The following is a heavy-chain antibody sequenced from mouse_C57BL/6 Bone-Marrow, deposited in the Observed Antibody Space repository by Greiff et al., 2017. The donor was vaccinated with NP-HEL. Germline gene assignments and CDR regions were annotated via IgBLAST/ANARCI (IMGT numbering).Heavy chain of an antibody. CDR1: GYTFTSYT. V-gene: IGHV1-4*01. CDR2: INPSSGYT. J-gene: IGHJ3*01. CDR3: ARENYYGAY. D-gene: IGHD1-1*01. Sequence: FQLQQSGAELARPGASVKMSCKASGYTFTSYTMHWVKQRPGQGLEWIGYINPSSGYTKYNQKFKDKATLTADKSSSTAYMQLSSLTSEDSAVYYCARENYYGAYWGQGTLVTVSA.